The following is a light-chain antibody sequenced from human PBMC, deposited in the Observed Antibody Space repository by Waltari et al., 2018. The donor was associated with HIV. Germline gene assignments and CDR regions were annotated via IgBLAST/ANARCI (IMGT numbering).Light chain of an antibody. CDR3: QSFDSSLTTSGVI. Sequence: QSVLTQPPSVSGAPRPRVTISCTGSRPNIGAGSDVQWYQQLPGTAPKPPIHANINRPAGVPDRFSGSKSGSSASLAITVLQAEDEAHYYCQSFDSSLTTSGVIFGGGTKLTVL. J-gene: IGLJ2*01. V-gene: IGLV1-40*01. CDR1: RPNIGAGSD. CDR2: ANI.